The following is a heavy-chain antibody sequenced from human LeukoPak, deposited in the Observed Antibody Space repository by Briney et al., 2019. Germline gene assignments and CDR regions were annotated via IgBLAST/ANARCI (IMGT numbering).Heavy chain of an antibody. CDR1: GFTFDDYG. V-gene: IGHV3-21*01. CDR2: ISSSSSYI. CDR3: ARGGNSLAFDP. D-gene: IGHD4-23*01. J-gene: IGHJ5*02. Sequence: GGSLRLSCAASGFTFDDYGMSWVRQAPGKGLEWVSSISSSSSYIYYADSVKGRFTISRDNAKNSLYLQMNSLRAEDTAVYYCARGGNSLAFDPWGQGTLVTVSS.